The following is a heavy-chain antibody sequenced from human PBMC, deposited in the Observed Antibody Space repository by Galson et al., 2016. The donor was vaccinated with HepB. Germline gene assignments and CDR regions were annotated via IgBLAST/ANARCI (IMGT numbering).Heavy chain of an antibody. D-gene: IGHD5/OR15-5a*01. Sequence: CAISGDSVSSNTAAWNRIRQSPSRGLEWLGRTHYRSKWNTDYAISMKTRMTINVDASRNQFSLQLDSVTPEDAAVYYCARDPKFQIYCPSTSDCYAQAFFFDIWGQGTLVSVSS. CDR3: ARDPKFQIYCPSTSDCYAQAFFFDI. J-gene: IGHJ4*02. CDR1: GDSVSSNTAA. V-gene: IGHV6-1*01. CDR2: THYRSKWNT.